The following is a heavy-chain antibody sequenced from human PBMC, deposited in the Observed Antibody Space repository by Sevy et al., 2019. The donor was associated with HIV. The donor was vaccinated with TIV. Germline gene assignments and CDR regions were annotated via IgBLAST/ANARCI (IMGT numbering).Heavy chain of an antibody. V-gene: IGHV3-48*02. D-gene: IGHD3-22*01. J-gene: IGHJ4*02. CDR1: GFSFSQYS. CDR3: ARVVLYYDANYCDY. CDR2: ISGTSGTI. Sequence: GGSLRLSCAASGFSFSQYSMNWVRQAPGKGLEWLSYISGTSGTIYYAASVKGRFTISRDNAKNSVYLQMNSLRDEDTAVYYCARVVLYYDANYCDYWGQGALVTVSP.